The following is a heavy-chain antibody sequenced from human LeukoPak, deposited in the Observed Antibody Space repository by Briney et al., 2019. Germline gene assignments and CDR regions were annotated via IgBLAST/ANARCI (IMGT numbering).Heavy chain of an antibody. CDR3: ARGGGLDV. CDR2: ISSTSSYT. J-gene: IGHJ6*02. V-gene: IGHV3-11*03. CDR1: RFSFSDYS. Sequence: PGGSLRLSCEASRFSFSDYSMTWIRQAPGKGLEWVSYISSTSSYTDYADSVKDRFTISRDNARNSLYLQMNSLRAEDTAVYFCARGGGLDVWGQGATVTVSS. D-gene: IGHD3-16*01.